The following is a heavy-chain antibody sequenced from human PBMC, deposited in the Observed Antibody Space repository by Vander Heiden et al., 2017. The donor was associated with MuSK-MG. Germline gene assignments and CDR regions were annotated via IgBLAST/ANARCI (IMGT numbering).Heavy chain of an antibody. CDR1: GGSISSYY. CDR2: IDYSGST. V-gene: IGHV4-59*01. CDR3: ARAPSGYETDY. D-gene: IGHD5-12*01. Sequence: QVQLQESGPGLVKPSETLSLTCTVSGGSISSYYWSWIRQPPGKGLEWIGYIDYSGSTNYNPSLKSRVTISVDTSKNQFSLKLSAVTAADTAGYYCARAPSGYETDYWGQGTLVNVSS. J-gene: IGHJ4*02.